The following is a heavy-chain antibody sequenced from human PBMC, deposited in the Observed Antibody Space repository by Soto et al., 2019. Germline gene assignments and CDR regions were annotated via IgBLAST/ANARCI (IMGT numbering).Heavy chain of an antibody. J-gene: IGHJ5*02. CDR3: ARGGWYSSSWYGWFDP. CDR2: IIPIFGTA. Sequence: QVQLVQSGAEVKKPGSSVKVSCKASGGTFSSYAISWVRQAPGQGLEWMGGIIPIFGTANYAQKFQGRVTITADESTSTAYLELSSLRSEDTAVYYCARGGWYSSSWYGWFDPWGQGTLVTVSS. D-gene: IGHD6-13*01. CDR1: GGTFSSYA. V-gene: IGHV1-69*01.